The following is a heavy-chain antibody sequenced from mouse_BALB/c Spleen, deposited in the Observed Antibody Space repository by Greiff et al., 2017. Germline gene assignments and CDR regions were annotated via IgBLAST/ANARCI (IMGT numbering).Heavy chain of an antibody. V-gene: IGHV5-17*02. J-gene: IGHJ4*01. Sequence: EVQRVESGGGLVQPGGSRKLSCAASGFTFSSFGMHWVRQAPEKGLEWVAYISSGSSTIYYADTVKGRFTISRDNPKNTLFLQMTSLRSEDTAMYYCARRGGNYDYAMDYWGQGTSVTVSS. CDR3: ARRGGNYDYAMDY. CDR1: GFTFSSFG. CDR2: ISSGSSTI. D-gene: IGHD2-1*01.